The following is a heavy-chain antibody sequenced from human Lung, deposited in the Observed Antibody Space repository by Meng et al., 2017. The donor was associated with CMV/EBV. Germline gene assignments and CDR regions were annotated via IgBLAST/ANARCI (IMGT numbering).Heavy chain of an antibody. D-gene: IGHD1-1*01. CDR2: IYYSGST. Sequence: SXTXSLXCTVSGGSISSYYWSWIRQPPGKGLEWIGYIYYSGSTNYNPSLKSRVTISVDTSKNQFSLKLSSVTAADTAVYSCARVRHVEGRHCFDPWGQGKXVTVSS. CDR1: GGSISSYY. CDR3: ARVRHVEGRHCFDP. V-gene: IGHV4-59*01. J-gene: IGHJ5*02.